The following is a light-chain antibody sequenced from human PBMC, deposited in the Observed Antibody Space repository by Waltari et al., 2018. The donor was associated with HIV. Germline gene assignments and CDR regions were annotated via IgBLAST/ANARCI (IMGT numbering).Light chain of an antibody. CDR2: AAS. J-gene: IGKJ2*01. CDR3: QQLNSFPHT. Sequence: DIQLTQSPSFLSASVGDRVTITCRAGQDISSYLAWYQQKPGKAPKLLIYAASTFQNGVPSRFSGSGSGTEFTLTISSLQPEDFATYYCQQLNSFPHTFGQGTGLEI. CDR1: QDISSY. V-gene: IGKV1-9*01.